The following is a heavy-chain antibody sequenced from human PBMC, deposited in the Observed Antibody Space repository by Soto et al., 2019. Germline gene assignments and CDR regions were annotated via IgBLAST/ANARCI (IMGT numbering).Heavy chain of an antibody. J-gene: IGHJ6*02. Sequence: PSETLTLTCTVSGGSFSSGDYYWSRIRQAQGMGLVWIGYSDYSERNYYDPYLKSLVTISVDTCKNQFTLKLSSVTGADTAVYYGARGVGSDDYVWGSYRPAGIDVWGQGTTVTVSS. CDR1: GGSFSSGDYY. CDR2: SDYSERN. CDR3: ARGVGSDDYVWGSYRPAGIDV. D-gene: IGHD3-16*02. V-gene: IGHV4-30-4*01.